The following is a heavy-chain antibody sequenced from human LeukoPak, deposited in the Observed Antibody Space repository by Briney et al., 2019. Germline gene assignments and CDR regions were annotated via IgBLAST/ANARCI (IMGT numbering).Heavy chain of an antibody. CDR3: ARGRPWGYYYGMDV. CDR2: ISYGGSNT. J-gene: IGHJ6*02. Sequence: GGSLRLSCAASGFPFSSYAMHWARQATGKGLEWVAVISYGGSNTYYADPVKGRFTISRDNSKNTLYLQMNSLRAEDTAVYYCARGRPWGYYYGMDVWGQGTTVTVSS. CDR1: GFPFSSYA. V-gene: IGHV3-30-3*01. D-gene: IGHD7-27*01.